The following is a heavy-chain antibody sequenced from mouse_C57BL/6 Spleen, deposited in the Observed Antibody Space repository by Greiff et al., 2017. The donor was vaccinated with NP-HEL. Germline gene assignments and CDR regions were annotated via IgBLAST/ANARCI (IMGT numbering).Heavy chain of an antibody. J-gene: IGHJ1*03. CDR1: GYAFSSYW. D-gene: IGHD1-1*01. CDR3: APITTVVAGNWYFDV. CDR2: IYPGDGDT. V-gene: IGHV1-80*01. Sequence: QVQLQQSGAELVKPGASVKISCKASGYAFSSYWMNWVKQRPGKGLEWIGQIYPGDGDTNYNGKFKGKATLTADKSSSTAYMQLSSLTSEDSAVYFCAPITTVVAGNWYFDVWGTGTTVTVSS.